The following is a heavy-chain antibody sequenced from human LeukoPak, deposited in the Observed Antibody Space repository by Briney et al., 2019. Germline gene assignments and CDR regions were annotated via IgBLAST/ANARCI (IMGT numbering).Heavy chain of an antibody. V-gene: IGHV3-66*01. CDR1: GFTVSSTY. D-gene: IGHD5-12*01. Sequence: GGSLRLSCAASGFTVSSTYMSWVRQAPGKGLEWVSLIYTGGNTYYADSVKGRFTLSRDNAKNTLYLQMNSLRAEDTAVYYCAREGGYDPFEYWGQGTLVTVSS. CDR3: AREGGYDPFEY. J-gene: IGHJ4*02. CDR2: IYTGGNT.